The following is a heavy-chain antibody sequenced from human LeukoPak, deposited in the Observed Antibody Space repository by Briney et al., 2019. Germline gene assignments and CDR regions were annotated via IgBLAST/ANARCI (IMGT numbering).Heavy chain of an antibody. CDR2: IKHNGDEL. CDR3: ARELRTFDS. J-gene: IGHJ4*02. V-gene: IGHV3-7*01. Sequence: GGPLRLSCAASGFTFSSYWMTWVRQAPGKGLEWVANIKHNGDELNYVDSVEDRFTISRDNAKNSLYLHMTSLRAEDTAAYYCARELRTFDSWGQGTLVTVSS. CDR1: GFTFSSYW. D-gene: IGHD3-16*01.